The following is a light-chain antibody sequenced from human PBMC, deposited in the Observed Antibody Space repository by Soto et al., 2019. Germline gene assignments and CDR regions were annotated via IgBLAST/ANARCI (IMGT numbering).Light chain of an antibody. CDR1: SSDVGGYNC. CDR2: DVT. Sequence: QSVLTHPASVSGSPGQSITISCTGTSSDVGGYNCVSWYQQHPGKAPKLLIFDVTDRPSGVSNRFSGSKSGYTASLTISGLQPEDEADYYCSSYTSSSTLYVFGTGTQLTVL. V-gene: IGLV2-14*03. CDR3: SSYTSSSTLYV. J-gene: IGLJ1*01.